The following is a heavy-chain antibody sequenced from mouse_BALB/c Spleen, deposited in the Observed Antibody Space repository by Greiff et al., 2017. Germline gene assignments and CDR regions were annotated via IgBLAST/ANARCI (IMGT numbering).Heavy chain of an antibody. CDR2: IWSGGST. V-gene: IGHV2-2*02. Sequence: QVQLKQSGPGLVQPSQSLSITCTVSGFSLTSYGVHWVRQSPGKGLEWLGVIWSGGSTDYNAAFISRLSISKDNSKSQVFFKMNSLQANDTAIYYCARNWDPHYYGYVGAMDYWGQGTSVTVSS. D-gene: IGHD1-2*01. CDR3: ARNWDPHYYGYVGAMDY. J-gene: IGHJ4*01. CDR1: GFSLTSYG.